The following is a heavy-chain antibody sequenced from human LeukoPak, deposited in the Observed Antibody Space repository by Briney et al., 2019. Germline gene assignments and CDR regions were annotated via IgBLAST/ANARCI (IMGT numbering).Heavy chain of an antibody. V-gene: IGHV4-34*01. D-gene: IGHD3-22*01. Sequence: SETLSLTCAVYGGSFSGYYWSWIRQPPGKGLEWIGEINHSGSTNYNPSLKSRVTISVDTSKNQFSLKLSSVTAVDTAVYYCARGYDSSGYHFDYWGQGTLVTVSS. CDR3: ARGYDSSGYHFDY. CDR1: GGSFSGYY. CDR2: INHSGST. J-gene: IGHJ4*02.